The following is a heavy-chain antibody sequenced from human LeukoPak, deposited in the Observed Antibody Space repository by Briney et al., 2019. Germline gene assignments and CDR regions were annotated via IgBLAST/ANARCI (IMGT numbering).Heavy chain of an antibody. CDR3: ASTQTPGYDFWNGYLDY. D-gene: IGHD3-3*01. V-gene: IGHV1-2*06. CDR1: GYTFTGYY. J-gene: IGHJ4*02. Sequence: GASVKVSCKASGYTFTGYYMHWVRQAPGQGLEWMGRINPNSGGTNYAQKFQGRVTMTRDTSISTAYMELSRLRSDDTAVYYCASTQTPGYDFWNGYLDYWGQGTLVTVSS. CDR2: INPNSGGT.